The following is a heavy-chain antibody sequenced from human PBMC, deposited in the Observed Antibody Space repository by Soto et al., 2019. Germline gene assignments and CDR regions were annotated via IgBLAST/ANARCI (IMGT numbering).Heavy chain of an antibody. J-gene: IGHJ4*02. Sequence: GESLNISCKGSGYSFTSYWIGWVRQMPGKGLEWMGIIYPGDSDTRYSPSFQGQVTISADKSISTAYLQWSSLKASDTAMYYCARLMGAAGTCYLDYCDQGTLVTVSS. V-gene: IGHV5-51*01. CDR1: GYSFTSYW. CDR3: ARLMGAAGTCYLDY. CDR2: IYPGDSDT. D-gene: IGHD6-13*01.